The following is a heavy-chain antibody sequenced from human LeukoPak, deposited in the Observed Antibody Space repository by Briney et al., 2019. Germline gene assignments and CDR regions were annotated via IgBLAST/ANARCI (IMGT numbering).Heavy chain of an antibody. CDR1: AFTFRSYS. CDR3: ARGEYYYDSSGYPDHFDY. Sequence: GGSLRLSCAASAFTFRSYSMNGVRDAPGKGLECFSSICISSSYIYYADSVKGRFTISRDNAKNSLYLQMNSLRAEDTAVYYCARGEYYYDSSGYPDHFDYWGQGTLVTVSS. V-gene: IGHV3-21*01. D-gene: IGHD3-22*01. CDR2: ICISSSYI. J-gene: IGHJ4*02.